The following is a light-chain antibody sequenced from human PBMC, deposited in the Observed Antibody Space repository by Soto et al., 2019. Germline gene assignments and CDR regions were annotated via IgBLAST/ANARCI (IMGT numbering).Light chain of an antibody. J-gene: IGLJ1*01. CDR2: EVR. CDR3: SSYASTSSYV. V-gene: IGLV2-14*01. Sequence: QSALTQPASVSGSPGQSITISCTGTSSDVGGYNHVSWYRQHPGKAPKLMIYEVRNRPSGVSDRFSASKSGNTASLTISGLQAEDEADYYCSSYASTSSYVFGTGTKGTVL. CDR1: SSDVGGYNH.